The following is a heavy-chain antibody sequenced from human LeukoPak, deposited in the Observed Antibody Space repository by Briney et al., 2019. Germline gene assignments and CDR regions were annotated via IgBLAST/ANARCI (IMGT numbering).Heavy chain of an antibody. Sequence: PSETLSLTCTVSGVSISSGGYYWSWIRQHPGKGLEWIGYIYYSGSTYYNPSLKSRVTISVDTSKNQFSLKLSSVTAADTAVYYCARGNYDYVWGSNFDYWGQGTLVTVSS. V-gene: IGHV4-31*03. D-gene: IGHD3-16*01. J-gene: IGHJ4*02. CDR1: GVSISSGGYY. CDR3: ARGNYDYVWGSNFDY. CDR2: IYYSGST.